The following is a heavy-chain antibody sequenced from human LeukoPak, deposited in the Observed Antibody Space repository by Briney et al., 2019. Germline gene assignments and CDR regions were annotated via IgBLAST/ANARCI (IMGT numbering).Heavy chain of an antibody. CDR3: TKSRGIYDNSGWRTFDN. Sequence: PGGSLRLSCAASGFTFSSYAMSWVRQAPGKGLEWVSAISGSGGSTYYADSVKGRFTVSRDNSENTLYLHMNSLRAEDTAVYYCTKSRGIYDNSGWRTFDNWGQGALVTVSS. CDR1: GFTFSSYA. D-gene: IGHD6-19*01. J-gene: IGHJ4*02. CDR2: ISGSGGST. V-gene: IGHV3-23*01.